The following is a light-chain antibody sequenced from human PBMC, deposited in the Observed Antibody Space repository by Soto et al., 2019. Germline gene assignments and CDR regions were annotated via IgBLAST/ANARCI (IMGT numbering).Light chain of an antibody. CDR3: SSYAGSNNLV. CDR1: SSDIGGYDY. V-gene: IGLV2-8*01. CDR2: EVS. J-gene: IGLJ3*02. Sequence: QSVLTQPPSASGSPGQSVTISCTGTSSDIGGYDYVSWYQQHPGKAPKLIIYEVSKRPSGVPDRFSGSKSGNTASLTVSGLHAEDEADYDCSSYAGSNNLVFAGGTKVTVL.